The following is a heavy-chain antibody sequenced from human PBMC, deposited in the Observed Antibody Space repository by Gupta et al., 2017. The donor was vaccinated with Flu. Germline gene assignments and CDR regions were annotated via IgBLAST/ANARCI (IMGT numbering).Heavy chain of an antibody. Sequence: YFGGWVRHRPGQGPEWMGCASFYGGTYYSQSLKSRVFVSLDTSRNQFSLMLISVTAADTDVYYCPTSEFRSQFDGWGRGAMVTVSS. CDR1: YF. V-gene: IGHV4-39*01. CDR3: PTSEFRSQFDG. J-gene: IGHJ1*01. CDR2: ASFYGGT. D-gene: IGHD3-10*01.